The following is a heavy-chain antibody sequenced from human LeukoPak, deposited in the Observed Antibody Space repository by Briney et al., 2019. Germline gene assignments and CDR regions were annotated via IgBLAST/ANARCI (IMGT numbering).Heavy chain of an antibody. CDR2: ISYDGSNK. Sequence: GGSLRLSCAASGFTFRSYGMHWVRQAPGKGLEWVAVISYDGSNKYYADSVKGRFTISRDNSKNTLYLQMNSLRAEDTAVYYCAKDQRGIDYWGQGTLVTVSS. V-gene: IGHV3-30*18. CDR3: AKDQRGIDY. D-gene: IGHD3-10*01. J-gene: IGHJ4*02. CDR1: GFTFRSYG.